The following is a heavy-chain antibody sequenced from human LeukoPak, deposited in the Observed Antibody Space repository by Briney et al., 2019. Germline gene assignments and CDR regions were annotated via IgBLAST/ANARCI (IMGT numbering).Heavy chain of an antibody. Sequence: GGSLRLSCAPSGFTFSRHGMHWVCQAPGKGLEWVAIISNDGSRKYYAHFVEGRFTISRDNSKNTLYLQMDSLRAEDTAVYYCARDRVWNYFDYWGQGTLVTVSS. CDR3: ARDRVWNYFDY. D-gene: IGHD3-16*01. V-gene: IGHV3-30*03. CDR1: GFTFSRHG. J-gene: IGHJ4*02. CDR2: ISNDGSRK.